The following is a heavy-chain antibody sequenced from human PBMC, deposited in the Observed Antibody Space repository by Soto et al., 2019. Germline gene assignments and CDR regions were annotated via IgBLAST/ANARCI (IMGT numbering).Heavy chain of an antibody. CDR3: AKNLIKYGSGSLPYYYYYMDV. D-gene: IGHD3-10*01. V-gene: IGHV3-30*18. CDR2: ISYDGSNK. CDR1: GFTFSSYG. Sequence: PGGSLRLSCAASGFTFSSYGMHWVRQAPGKGLEWVAVISYDGSNKYYADSVKGRFTISRDNSKNTLYLQMNSLRAEDTAVYYCAKNLIKYGSGSLPYYYYYMDVWGKGTTVTVSS. J-gene: IGHJ6*03.